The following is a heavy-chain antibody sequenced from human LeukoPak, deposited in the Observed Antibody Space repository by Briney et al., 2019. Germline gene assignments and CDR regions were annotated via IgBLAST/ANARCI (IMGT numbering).Heavy chain of an antibody. Sequence: GGSLRLSCAASGFTFSSYGTHWVRQAPGKGLEWVAVISYDGNNKYYAESVKGRFTISRDNPKNTLYLQMNSLRAEDTAVYYCAVDAFDIWGQGTMVTVSS. V-gene: IGHV3-30*03. CDR2: ISYDGNNK. CDR3: AVDAFDI. CDR1: GFTFSSYG. J-gene: IGHJ3*02.